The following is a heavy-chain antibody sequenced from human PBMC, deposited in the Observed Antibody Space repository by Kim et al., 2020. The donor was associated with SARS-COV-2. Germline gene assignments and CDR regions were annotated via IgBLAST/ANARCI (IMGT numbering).Heavy chain of an antibody. CDR1: GFTFSSYA. Sequence: GSLRLSCAASGFTFSSYAMHWVRQAPGKGLEWVAVISYDGSNKYYADSVKGRFTISRDNSKNTLYLQMNSLRAEDTAVYYCARDKAADTAMGIYWYFDLWGRGTLVTVSS. V-gene: IGHV3-30*04. D-gene: IGHD5-18*01. CDR2: ISYDGSNK. CDR3: ARDKAADTAMGIYWYFDL. J-gene: IGHJ2*01.